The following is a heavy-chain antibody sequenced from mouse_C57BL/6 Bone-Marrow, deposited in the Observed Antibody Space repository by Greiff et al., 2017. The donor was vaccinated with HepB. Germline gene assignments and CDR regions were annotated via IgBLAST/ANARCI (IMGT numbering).Heavy chain of an antibody. V-gene: IGHV1-18*01. Sequence: VQLQQSGPELVKPGASVKIPCKASGYTFTDYNMDWVKQSHGKSLEWIGDINPNNGGTIYNQKFKGKATLTGDKSSSTAYMQLSSLTSEDSAVYYCARNSAWFAYWGQGTLVTVSA. D-gene: IGHD3-1*01. J-gene: IGHJ3*01. CDR3: ARNSAWFAY. CDR2: INPNNGGT. CDR1: GYTFTDYN.